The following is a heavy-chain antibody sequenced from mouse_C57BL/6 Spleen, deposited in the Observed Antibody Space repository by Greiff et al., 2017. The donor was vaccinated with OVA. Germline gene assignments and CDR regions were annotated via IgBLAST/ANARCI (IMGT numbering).Heavy chain of an antibody. CDR2: IDPSDSYT. J-gene: IGHJ2*01. D-gene: IGHD2-3*01. CDR3: APRWLLPFDY. Sequence: VQLQQSGAELVKPGASVKLSCKASGYTFTSYWMQWVKQRPGQGLEWIGEIDPSDSYTNYNQKFKGKATLTVDTSSSTAYLQLSSLTSEDSAVYYCAPRWLLPFDYWGQGTTLTVSS. CDR1: GYTFTSYW. V-gene: IGHV1-50*01.